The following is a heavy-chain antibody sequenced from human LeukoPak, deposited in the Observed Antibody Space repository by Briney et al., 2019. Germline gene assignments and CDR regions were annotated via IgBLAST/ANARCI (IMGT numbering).Heavy chain of an antibody. Sequence: ASVKVSCKASGYTFTSYGISWVRQAPGQGLEWMGWISAYNGNTNYAQKLQGRVTITTDTSTSTAYMELRSLRSDDTAVYYCAREERGYSYGYGGFDPWGQGTLVTVSS. CDR3: AREERGYSYGYGGFDP. CDR1: GYTFTSYG. J-gene: IGHJ5*02. D-gene: IGHD5-18*01. V-gene: IGHV1-18*01. CDR2: ISAYNGNT.